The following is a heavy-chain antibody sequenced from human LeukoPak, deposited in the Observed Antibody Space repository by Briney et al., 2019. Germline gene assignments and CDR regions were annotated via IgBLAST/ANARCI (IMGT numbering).Heavy chain of an antibody. CDR3: ARLSSHYGDYKVDP. CDR2: ISAYNGNT. CDR1: GYTFTSYY. Sequence: GASVKVSCKAFGYTFTSYYMHWVRQAPGQGLEWMGWISAYNGNTNYAQKLQGRVTMTTDTSTSTAYMELRSLRSDDTAVYYCARLSSHYGDYKVDPWGQGTLVTVSS. J-gene: IGHJ5*02. D-gene: IGHD4-17*01. V-gene: IGHV1-18*04.